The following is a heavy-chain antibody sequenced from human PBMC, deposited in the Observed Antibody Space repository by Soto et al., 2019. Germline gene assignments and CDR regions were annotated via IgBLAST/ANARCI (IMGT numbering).Heavy chain of an antibody. CDR3: ARGPLYYDILTGYGAFDI. CDR2: IIPIFGTA. Sequence: SVKVSCKASGGTFSSYAISWVRQAPGQGLEWMGGIIPIFGTANYAQKFQGRVTITADESTSTAYMELSSLRSEDTAVYYCARGPLYYDILTGYGAFDIWGQGTMVTVSS. CDR1: GGTFSSYA. J-gene: IGHJ3*02. D-gene: IGHD3-9*01. V-gene: IGHV1-69*13.